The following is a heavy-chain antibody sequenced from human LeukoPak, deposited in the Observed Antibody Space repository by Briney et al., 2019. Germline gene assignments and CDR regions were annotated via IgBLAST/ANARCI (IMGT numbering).Heavy chain of an antibody. CDR1: GGSISSYY. CDR2: IYYSGST. CDR3: AREGRYFDWLEHWYFDL. D-gene: IGHD3-9*01. V-gene: IGHV4-59*01. J-gene: IGHJ2*01. Sequence: SETLSLTCTVSGGSISSYYWSWIRQPPGKGLEWIGYIYYSGSTNYNPSLKSRVTISVDTSKNQFSLKLSSVTAADTAVYYRAREGRYFDWLEHWYFDLWGRGTLVTVSS.